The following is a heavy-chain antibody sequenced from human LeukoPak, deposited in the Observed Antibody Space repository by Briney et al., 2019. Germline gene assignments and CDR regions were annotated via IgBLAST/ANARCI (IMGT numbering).Heavy chain of an antibody. V-gene: IGHV1-18*01. J-gene: IGHJ4*02. Sequence: ASVKVSCKASGYTFTSYVINWVRRAPGQGLEWVGWISGYIGKTKYAQKLQGRVTMTTDTSTSTAYMELRRLRSDDTAVYFCARDPYDLLTGYYSGSGGDYWGQGTLVTVSS. CDR1: GYTFTSYV. D-gene: IGHD3-9*01. CDR3: ARDPYDLLTGYYSGSGGDY. CDR2: ISGYIGKT.